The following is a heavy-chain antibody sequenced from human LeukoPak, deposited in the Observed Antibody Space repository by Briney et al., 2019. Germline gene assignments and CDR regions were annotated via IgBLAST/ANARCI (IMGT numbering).Heavy chain of an antibody. CDR1: GGSISDYY. D-gene: IGHD3-22*01. CDR2: INHSGST. Sequence: SETLSLTCTVSGGSISDYYWSWIRQPPGKGLEWIGEINHSGSTNYNPSLKSRVTISVDTSKNQFSLKLSSVTAADTAVYYCARGDSSGFYWGQGTLVTVSS. CDR3: ARGDSSGFY. J-gene: IGHJ4*02. V-gene: IGHV4-34*01.